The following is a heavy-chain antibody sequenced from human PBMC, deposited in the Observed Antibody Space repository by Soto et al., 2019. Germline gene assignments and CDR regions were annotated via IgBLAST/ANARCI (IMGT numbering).Heavy chain of an antibody. V-gene: IGHV3-53*01. Sequence: EVQLVESGGGLIQPGGSLRLSCAASGFTVSSNYMSWVRQAPGEGLEWISVIYSGGSTYYADSVKGRFTISRDNSKNTLYLQMNSLSAEDTPVYYCARARTTGAYYYYGMDVWGQGTTVTVA. CDR2: IYSGGST. CDR1: GFTVSSNY. CDR3: ARARTTGAYYYYGMDV. J-gene: IGHJ6*02. D-gene: IGHD1-1*01.